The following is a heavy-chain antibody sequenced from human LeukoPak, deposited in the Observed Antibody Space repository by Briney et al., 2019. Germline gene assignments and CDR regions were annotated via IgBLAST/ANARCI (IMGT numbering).Heavy chain of an antibody. CDR1: GGTFSSYA. Sequence: GASVKVSCKASGGTFSSYAISWVRQAPGQGLEWMGGIIPIFGTANYAQKFQGRVTITADESTSTAYMELSSLRSEDTAVYYCARDEGDGGRRFDLWGQGTLVTVSS. CDR2: IIPIFGTA. J-gene: IGHJ5*02. D-gene: IGHD2-21*01. CDR3: ARDEGDGGRRFDL. V-gene: IGHV1-69*13.